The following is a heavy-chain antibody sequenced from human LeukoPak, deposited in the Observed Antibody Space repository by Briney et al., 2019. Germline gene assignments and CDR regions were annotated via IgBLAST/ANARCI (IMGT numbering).Heavy chain of an antibody. D-gene: IGHD6-13*01. CDR2: LSYDGSNK. CDR3: ARDGRSTWYEDS. J-gene: IGHJ4*02. V-gene: IGHV3-30-3*01. Sequence: GGSLRLSCAASGFTFTSYAMQWVRQAPGKGLEWVAVLSYDGSNKYYADSVKGRFTISRDNAKNSLFLQMNNLRAEDAAVYFCARDGRSTWYEDSWGQGTLVTVSS. CDR1: GFTFTSYA.